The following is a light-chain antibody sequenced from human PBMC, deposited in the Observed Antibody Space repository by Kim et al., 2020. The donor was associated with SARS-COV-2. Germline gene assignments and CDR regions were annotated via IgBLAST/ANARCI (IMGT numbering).Light chain of an antibody. CDR3: QTWDRYSVV. J-gene: IGLJ3*02. CDR1: KCGETY. Sequence: VSPGHTAKITCAGDKCGETYTSWYQQRPGQSPVVIIYQDTKRPSGIPGRFSASNSGNTATLTISGTQAIDEADYYCQTWDRYSVVFGGGTQLTVL. V-gene: IGLV3-1*01. CDR2: QDT.